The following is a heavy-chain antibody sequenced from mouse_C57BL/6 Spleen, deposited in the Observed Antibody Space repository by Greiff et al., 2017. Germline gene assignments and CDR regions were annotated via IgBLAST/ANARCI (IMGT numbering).Heavy chain of an antibody. J-gene: IGHJ4*01. CDR1: GYTFTEYT. CDR2: FYPGSGSI. CDR3: ARHEEDYYGSSFYAMDY. V-gene: IGHV1-62-2*01. Sequence: QVHVKQSGAELVKPGASVKLSCKASGYTFTEYTIHWVKQRPGQGLAWIGWFYPGSGSIKYNEKFKDKATLTADRSTITVYVEVSRLTSENSAVYFCARHEEDYYGSSFYAMDYWGQGTSVTVSS. D-gene: IGHD1-1*01.